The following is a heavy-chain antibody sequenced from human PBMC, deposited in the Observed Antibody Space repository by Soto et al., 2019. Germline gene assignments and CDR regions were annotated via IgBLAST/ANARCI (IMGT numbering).Heavy chain of an antibody. CDR2: VKDGGHT. CDR3: ARGQEGVVATH. Sequence: QVQLQQWGAGLLKPSETLSLNCAVTGGSLRGYYWSWIRQPPGKGLEWIGEVKDGGHTNYSPSLRGRGTISSDTPNNQFSLRLNAVTAADTGVYYCARGQEGVVATHWDQGSLVTVSS. D-gene: IGHD5-12*01. CDR1: GGSLRGYY. J-gene: IGHJ4*02. V-gene: IGHV4-34*01.